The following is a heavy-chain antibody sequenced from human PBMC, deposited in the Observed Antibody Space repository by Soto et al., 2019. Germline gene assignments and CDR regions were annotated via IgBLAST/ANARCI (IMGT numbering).Heavy chain of an antibody. V-gene: IGHV1-69*01. CDR3: ARAGLLGATWYYYYGMDV. CDR2: IIPIFGTA. D-gene: IGHD1-26*01. J-gene: IGHJ6*02. CDR1: GGTFSSYA. Sequence: QVQLVQSGAEVKKPGSSVKVSCKASGGTFSSYAIIWVRQAPGQGLERMGGIIPIFGTANYAQKFQGRVTITADESTSTAYMELSSLRSEDTAVYYCARAGLLGATWYYYYGMDVWGQGTTVTVSS.